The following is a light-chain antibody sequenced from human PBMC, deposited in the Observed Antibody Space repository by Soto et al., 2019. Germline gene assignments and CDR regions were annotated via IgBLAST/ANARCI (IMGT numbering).Light chain of an antibody. CDR2: KAS. J-gene: IGKJ1*01. CDR3: QHYNSYSEA. Sequence: IQMPPSPSTLSGSVGDRITLTVRASQTISSWLAWYQQKPGKAPKLLIYKASTLKSGVPSRFSGSGSGTEFTLTISSLQPDDFATYYCQHYNSYSEAFGQGTKVDIK. CDR1: QTISSW. V-gene: IGKV1-5*03.